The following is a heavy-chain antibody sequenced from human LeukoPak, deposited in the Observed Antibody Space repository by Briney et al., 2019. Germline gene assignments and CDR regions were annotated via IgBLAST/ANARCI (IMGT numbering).Heavy chain of an antibody. J-gene: IGHJ6*02. V-gene: IGHV1-18*01. CDR1: GYTFTSYG. Sequence: ASVKVSCKASGYTFTSYGISWVRQAPGQGLEWMGWISAYNGNTNYAQKLQGRVTMTTDTSTSTAYMELRGLRSDDTAVYYCARVPDYGDYYYYGMDVWGQGTTVTVSS. CDR3: ARVPDYGDYYYYGMDV. CDR2: ISAYNGNT. D-gene: IGHD4-17*01.